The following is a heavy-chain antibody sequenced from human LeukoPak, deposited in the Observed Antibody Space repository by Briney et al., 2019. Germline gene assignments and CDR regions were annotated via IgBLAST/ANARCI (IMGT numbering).Heavy chain of an antibody. D-gene: IGHD6-13*01. Sequence: SQTLSLTCTVSGGSISSGDYYWSWIRQHPGKGLEWIGCISYSGSTYYNPSLKSRVSISVDMAKNQFSLKLSSVTAADTAVYYCARAEQQQGNDAFYIWGQGAMVTVSS. J-gene: IGHJ3*02. V-gene: IGHV4-31*03. CDR1: GGSISSGDYY. CDR2: ISYSGST. CDR3: ARAEQQQGNDAFYI.